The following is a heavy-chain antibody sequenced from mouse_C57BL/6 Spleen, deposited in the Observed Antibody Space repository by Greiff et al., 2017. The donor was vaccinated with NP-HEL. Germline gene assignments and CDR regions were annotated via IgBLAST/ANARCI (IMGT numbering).Heavy chain of an antibody. Sequence: QVQLQQPGAELVKPGASVKLSCKASGYTFTSYWMHWVKQRPGQGLEWIGMIHPNSGSTNYNEKFKSKATLTVDKSSSTAYMQLSSLTSEDSAVYYCARSVDITAVVPFDYWGQGTTLTVPS. CDR3: ARSVDITAVVPFDY. J-gene: IGHJ2*01. D-gene: IGHD1-1*01. V-gene: IGHV1-64*01. CDR1: GYTFTSYW. CDR2: IHPNSGST.